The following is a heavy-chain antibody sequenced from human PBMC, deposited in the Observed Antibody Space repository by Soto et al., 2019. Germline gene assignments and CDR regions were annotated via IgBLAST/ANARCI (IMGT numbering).Heavy chain of an antibody. CDR3: ARYRREAVAGYTLDN. V-gene: IGHV4-59*01. CDR1: GGSISSNY. J-gene: IGHJ4*02. Sequence: PSETLSLTCTVSGGSISSNYWTWIRQHPGKGLEWIGYVYNSGSTNYNPSLKSRVTISEDTSKSQFSLKVNSMTAADTAVYYCARYRREAVAGYTLDNWGQGILVTVSS. D-gene: IGHD6-13*01. CDR2: VYNSGST.